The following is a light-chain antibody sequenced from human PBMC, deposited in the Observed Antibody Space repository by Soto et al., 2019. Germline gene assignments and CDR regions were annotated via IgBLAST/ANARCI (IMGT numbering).Light chain of an antibody. CDR2: AAS. V-gene: IGKV1-39*01. CDR1: QSISSY. J-gene: IGKJ4*01. Sequence: DIQMTQSPSSLSASVGDRVTMICRASQSISSYLNWYQQKPGKAPKLLIYAASSLQSGVPSRFSGSGSGTDFTLTISSLQPEDFATYFCQQYDSLPLTFGGGIKVDIK. CDR3: QQYDSLPLT.